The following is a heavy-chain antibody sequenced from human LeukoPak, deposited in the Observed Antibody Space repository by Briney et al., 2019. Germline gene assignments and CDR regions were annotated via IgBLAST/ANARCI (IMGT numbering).Heavy chain of an antibody. CDR2: IKQDGSEK. V-gene: IGHV3-7*01. J-gene: IGHJ4*02. D-gene: IGHD3-22*01. CDR3: ARWALYYYDTSGSYYFDH. Sequence: GGSLRLSCAASGFTFSSFWISWVRQAPGKGLEWVASIKQDGSEKYYVDSVQGRFTISRDNAKNSVFLQMNSLRAEDTAVYHCARWALYYYDTSGSYYFDHWGQGTLVTVSS. CDR1: GFTFSSFW.